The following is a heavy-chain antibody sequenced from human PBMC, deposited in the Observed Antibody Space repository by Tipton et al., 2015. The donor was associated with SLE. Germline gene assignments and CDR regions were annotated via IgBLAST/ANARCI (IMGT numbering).Heavy chain of an antibody. CDR2: INIGNGNT. D-gene: IGHD2-8*01. CDR3: ARGGDGTLMGLD. CDR1: GYTFTSYA. Sequence: QLVQSGAEVKMPGASVKLSCKASGYTFTSYAIHWVRQAPGQRLEWMGWINIGNGNTKYSQKFQGRVTITRDTSAGTVYMDLSSLTSEDTAVYYCARGGDGTLMGLDWGQGTMVTVSS. J-gene: IGHJ3*01. V-gene: IGHV1-3*04.